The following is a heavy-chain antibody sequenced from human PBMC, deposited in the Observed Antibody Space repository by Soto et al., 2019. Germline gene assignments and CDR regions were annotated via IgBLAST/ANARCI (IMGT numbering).Heavy chain of an antibody. CDR2: ISRYSTDI. D-gene: IGHD3-10*01. Sequence: GGSLRLSCAASGFNFNSYTMNWVRQAPGKGLEWVSSISRYSTDIYYADSVRGRFTIYRDNARNSLFLQMDSLRAEDTAVYYCARVGAWFGEFDYFDYWGQGTPVTVSS. CDR1: GFNFNSYT. V-gene: IGHV3-21*01. J-gene: IGHJ4*02. CDR3: ARVGAWFGEFDYFDY.